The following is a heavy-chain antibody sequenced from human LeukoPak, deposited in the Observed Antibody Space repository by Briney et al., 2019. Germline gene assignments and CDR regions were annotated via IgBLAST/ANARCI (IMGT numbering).Heavy chain of an antibody. J-gene: IGHJ4*02. D-gene: IGHD5-18*01. CDR3: ARRPDGYAYGLDY. CDR2: ISSSDSTV. CDR1: GFTFSDYY. V-gene: IGHV3-11*01. Sequence: GGSLRLSCSASGFTFSDYYMSWVRQTPGKGLEWLSYISSSDSTVYYADAVKGRFTVSRENAKNTLYLQMSSLRPEDTAVYYCARRPDGYAYGLDYWGQGTLVTASS.